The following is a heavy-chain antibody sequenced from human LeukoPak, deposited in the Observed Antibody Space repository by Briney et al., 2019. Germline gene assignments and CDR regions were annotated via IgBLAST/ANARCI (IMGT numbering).Heavy chain of an antibody. V-gene: IGHV4-34*01. J-gene: IGHJ4*02. CDR1: GGSFSGYY. CDR3: ARAWYYDSSGYMDY. D-gene: IGHD3-22*01. Sequence: SETLSLTCAVYGGSFSGYYWSWIRQPPGKGLEWIGEINHSAGTKHNPSLKRRVTISLDTSKNQFSLKLSSVTAADTAVYYCARAWYYDSSGYMDYWGQETLVTVSS. CDR2: INHSAGT.